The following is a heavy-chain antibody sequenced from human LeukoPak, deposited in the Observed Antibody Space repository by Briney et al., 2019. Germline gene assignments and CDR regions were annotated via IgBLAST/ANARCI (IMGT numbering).Heavy chain of an antibody. CDR1: GYSFTSYW. J-gene: IGHJ4*02. D-gene: IGHD3-22*01. CDR3: ARLSYYYDSSGYQYYFDY. V-gene: IGHV5-51*01. Sequence: GESLKISCKGSGYSFTSYWIGWGRQMPGKGLEWMGIIYPGDSDTRYSPSFQGQVTISADKSISTAYLQWSSLKASDTAMYYCARLSYYYDSSGYQYYFDYWGQGTLVTVPS. CDR2: IYPGDSDT.